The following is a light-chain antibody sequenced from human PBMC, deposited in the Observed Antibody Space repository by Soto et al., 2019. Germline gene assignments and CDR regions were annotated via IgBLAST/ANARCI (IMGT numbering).Light chain of an antibody. CDR2: SVS. CDR3: PQSFSTPWP. V-gene: IGKV1-39*01. Sequence: DIQLTQSKYSLSASVGDRVTITCRTSQSVRTYLNWYQQKPGKAPNLLIYSVSNLQSGVPSRFSGSGSGTDFTLTITSLQPEDFATYYCPQSFSTPWPFGHGTKVAIK. CDR1: QSVRTY. J-gene: IGKJ1*01.